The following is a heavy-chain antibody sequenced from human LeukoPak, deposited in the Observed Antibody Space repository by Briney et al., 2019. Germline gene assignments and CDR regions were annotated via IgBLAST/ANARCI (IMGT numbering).Heavy chain of an antibody. D-gene: IGHD3-22*01. J-gene: IGHJ5*02. Sequence: GGSLRLSCAASGFIFSNYWMHWVRQHPGKEPVWVARVTGEGSSIYADSVKGRFTISRDNAKNRVSLQMNSLRVEDTGVYSCVRESSGYASWGQGTLVTVSS. CDR3: VRESSGYAS. CDR2: VTGEGSS. CDR1: GFIFSNYW. V-gene: IGHV3-74*01.